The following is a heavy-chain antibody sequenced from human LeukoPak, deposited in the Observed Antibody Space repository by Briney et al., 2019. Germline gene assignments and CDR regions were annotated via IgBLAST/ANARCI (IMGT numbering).Heavy chain of an antibody. Sequence: AGGSLRLSCAASGFTFSSYAMSWVRQAPGKGLEWVSAISGSGGSTYYADSVKGRFTISRDNSKNTLYLQMNSLRAEDTAVYYCAKSSSYGYNSAYWGQGTLVTVSS. D-gene: IGHD5-24*01. CDR2: ISGSGGST. CDR3: AKSSSYGYNSAY. CDR1: GFTFSSYA. V-gene: IGHV3-23*01. J-gene: IGHJ4*02.